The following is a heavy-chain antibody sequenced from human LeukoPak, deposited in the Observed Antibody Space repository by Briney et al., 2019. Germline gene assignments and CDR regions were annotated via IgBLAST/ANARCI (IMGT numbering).Heavy chain of an antibody. Sequence: GGSLRLSCSASGFTFSSYAMHWVRQAPGKGLEYVSAISSNGGSTYYADSVKGRFTISRDNSKNTLYLQMSSLRAEDTAVYYRVKDPGWQLQYEGAGAFDIWGQGTMVTVSS. J-gene: IGHJ3*02. CDR1: GFTFSSYA. V-gene: IGHV3-64D*06. CDR2: ISSNGGST. D-gene: IGHD2-15*01. CDR3: VKDPGWQLQYEGAGAFDI.